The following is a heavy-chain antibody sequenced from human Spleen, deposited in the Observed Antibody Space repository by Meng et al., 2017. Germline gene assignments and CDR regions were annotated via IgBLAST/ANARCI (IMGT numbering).Heavy chain of an antibody. V-gene: IGHV3-7*01. CDR1: GFSLSNYW. D-gene: IGHD4/OR15-4a*01. J-gene: IGHJ4*02. CDR2: INEDGSQK. Sequence: GESLKISCAASGFSLSNYWISWVHQAPGKGLEWVANINEDGSQKYYVDSVKGRFTTSRDNAKNPLHLQMNSLRAEDTAVYYCVQDKVLSWSQGTVVTVSS. CDR3: VQDKVLS.